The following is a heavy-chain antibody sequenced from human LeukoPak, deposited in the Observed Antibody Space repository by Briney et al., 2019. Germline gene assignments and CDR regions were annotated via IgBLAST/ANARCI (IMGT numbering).Heavy chain of an antibody. V-gene: IGHV4-59*12. J-gene: IGHJ4*02. CDR3: ARAPDSSFLQVAYKKRDYFDY. Sequence: SETLSLTCTVSGGSISSYYWSWIRQPPGKGLEWIGYIYYSGSTNYNPSLKSRVTISVDTSKNQFSLKLSSVTAADTAVYYCARAPDSSFLQVAYKKRDYFDYWGQGTLVTVSS. D-gene: IGHD6-6*01. CDR2: IYYSGST. CDR1: GGSISSYY.